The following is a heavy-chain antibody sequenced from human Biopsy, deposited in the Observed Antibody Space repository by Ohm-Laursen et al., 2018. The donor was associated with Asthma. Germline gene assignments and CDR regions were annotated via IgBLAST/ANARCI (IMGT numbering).Heavy chain of an antibody. Sequence: SLGLSCTASGFKFDEYTMHWVRQAPGKGLEWVSGISWNSATIGYADSVEGRFTISRDNAKNSVFLHMDSLRPEDTAFYYCAKVRSDWVITESFDYWGQGTLVTVSS. D-gene: IGHD3-22*01. CDR3: AKVRSDWVITESFDY. CDR1: GFKFDEYT. V-gene: IGHV3-9*01. J-gene: IGHJ4*02. CDR2: ISWNSATI.